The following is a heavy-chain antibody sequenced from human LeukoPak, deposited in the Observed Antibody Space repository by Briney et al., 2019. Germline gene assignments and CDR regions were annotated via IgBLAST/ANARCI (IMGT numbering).Heavy chain of an antibody. CDR2: ISWNSKNI. CDR1: GFTFSSYD. Sequence: GGSLRLSCVASGFTFSSYDMHWVRQAPGKGLEWVSGISWNSKNIGYADSVKGRFIISRDNAKNSMYLQMNSLRLEDTALYYCAKDIEGHGEHTYNMDVWGKGTTVTVSS. J-gene: IGHJ6*03. CDR3: AKDIEGHGEHTYNMDV. V-gene: IGHV3-9*01. D-gene: IGHD1/OR15-1a*01.